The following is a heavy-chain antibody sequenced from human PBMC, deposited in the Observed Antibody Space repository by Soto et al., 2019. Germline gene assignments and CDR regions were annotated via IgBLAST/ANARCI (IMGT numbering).Heavy chain of an antibody. CDR3: ASGGYCSGTSCLIYYYYYYMAV. CDR1: GFTFSSYW. D-gene: IGHD2-2*01. CDR2: IKQDGSEK. J-gene: IGHJ6*03. Sequence: GGSLRLSCVASGFTFSSYWMGWVRQAPGKGLQWVANIKQDGSEKYYVDSVKGRFTISRDNAKNSLYLQMNSLRVEDAAVYYCASGGYCSGTSCLIYYYYYYMAVWGKGSTVTVSS. V-gene: IGHV3-7*01.